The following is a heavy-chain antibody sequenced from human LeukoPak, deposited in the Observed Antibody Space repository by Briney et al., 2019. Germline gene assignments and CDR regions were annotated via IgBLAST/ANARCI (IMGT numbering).Heavy chain of an antibody. D-gene: IGHD6-13*01. CDR1: GGSISSYY. V-gene: IGHV4-59*01. CDR3: ARVVSSSWYMVVSAFDI. J-gene: IGHJ3*02. Sequence: PSETLSLTCTVSGGSISSYYWSWIRQPPGKGLEWIGYIYYSGSTNYNASLKSRVTISVDTSKNQFSLKLSSVTAADTAVYYCARVVSSSWYMVVSAFDIWGQGTMVTVSS. CDR2: IYYSGST.